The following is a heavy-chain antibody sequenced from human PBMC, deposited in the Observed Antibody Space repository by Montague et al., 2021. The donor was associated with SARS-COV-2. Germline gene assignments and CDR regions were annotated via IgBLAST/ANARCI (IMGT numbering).Heavy chain of an antibody. J-gene: IGHJ6*03. D-gene: IGHD2-8*02. CDR1: GTSFSGYY. Sequence: SETLSLTCAVHGTSFSGYYWNWIRQPPGKGLEWIGEINHGGSTKYSPSLKSRLTISADTSKNQFSLKLTSVAAADTAVYYCASLRDGVVTYPILVVGPYYSYYSMDVGGRGTTVTVPS. CDR3: ASLRDGVVTYPILVVGPYYSYYSMDV. CDR2: INHGGST. V-gene: IGHV4-34*01.